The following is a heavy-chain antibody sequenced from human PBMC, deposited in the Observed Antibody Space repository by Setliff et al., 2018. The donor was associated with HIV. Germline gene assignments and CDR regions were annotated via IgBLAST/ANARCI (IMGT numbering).Heavy chain of an antibody. CDR1: GFTFSSYA. D-gene: IGHD1-1*01. CDR2: INNKGDST. J-gene: IGHJ4*02. CDR3: TRHHGTRTGHQRSPYFPY. V-gene: IGHV3-64*04. Sequence: HPGGSLRLSCAASGFTFSSYAMHWVRQAPGKGLEYVSVINNKGDSTYYAESVKGRFTISRDNSKNTLYLQMNSLRPEDTAVYYCTRHHGTRTGHQRSPYFPYWGQGSLVTVSS.